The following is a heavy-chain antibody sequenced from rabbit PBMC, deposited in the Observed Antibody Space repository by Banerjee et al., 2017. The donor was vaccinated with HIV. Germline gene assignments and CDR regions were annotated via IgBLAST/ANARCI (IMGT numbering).Heavy chain of an antibody. CDR2: IYEGSGRI. D-gene: IGHD1-1*01. J-gene: IGHJ4*01. V-gene: IGHV1S45*01. CDR1: GFSFSASYW. Sequence: EESGGDLVKPEGSLTLTCTASGFSFSASYWICWVRQAPGKGLEWIACIYEGSGRIDYASWAKGRFTISKTSSTTVTLQMTSLTAADTATYFCARHSSGLYYFHLWGQGTLVTVS. CDR3: ARHSSGLYYFHL.